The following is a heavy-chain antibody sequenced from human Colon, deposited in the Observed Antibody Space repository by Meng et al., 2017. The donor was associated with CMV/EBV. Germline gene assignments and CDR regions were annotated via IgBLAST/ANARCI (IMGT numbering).Heavy chain of an antibody. J-gene: IGHJ3*02. CDR2: IKEDGSDN. CDR3: AKELFTGSGSALDI. V-gene: IGHV3-7*03. D-gene: IGHD3-9*01. Sequence: GESLKISCAASGFTFSNYWMSWVRQAPGKGLEWVANIKEDGSDNYYMDSVKGRFSISRDNAKKSLYLQMNSLRADDTAVYYCAKELFTGSGSALDIWGQGTMVTVSS. CDR1: GFTFSNYW.